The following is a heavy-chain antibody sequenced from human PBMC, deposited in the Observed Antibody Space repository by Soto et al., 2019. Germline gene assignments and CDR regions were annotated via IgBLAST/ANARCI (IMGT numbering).Heavy chain of an antibody. D-gene: IGHD2-15*01. CDR2: MNPNSGNT. CDR1: GYTFTSYD. CDR3: ARGVVVVVAATGYNWFDP. V-gene: IGHV1-8*01. Sequence: ASVKVSCKASGYTFTSYDINWVRQATGQGLEWMGWMNPNSGNTGYAQKFQGRVTMTGNTSISTAYMELSSLRSEDTAVYYGARGVVVVVAATGYNWFDPWGQGTLVTVSS. J-gene: IGHJ5*02.